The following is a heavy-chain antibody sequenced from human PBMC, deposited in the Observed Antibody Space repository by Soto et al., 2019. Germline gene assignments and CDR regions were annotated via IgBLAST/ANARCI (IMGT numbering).Heavy chain of an antibody. CDR1: GDSVSGNSAG. V-gene: IGHV6-1*01. CDR3: ARGEQYSGRIFDY. D-gene: IGHD1-26*01. Sequence: SRTPSLTCAITGDSVSGNSAGWSWVRQSPSRGLEWLGRTYYRSKWYYEYAVSVRGRITINPDTSKNQYSLQLNSVTPEDTAVYFCARGEQYSGRIFDYWGQGTLVTVSS. CDR2: TYYRSKWYY. J-gene: IGHJ4*01.